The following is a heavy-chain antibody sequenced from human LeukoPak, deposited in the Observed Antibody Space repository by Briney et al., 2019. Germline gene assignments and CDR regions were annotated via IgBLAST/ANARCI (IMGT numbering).Heavy chain of an antibody. D-gene: IGHD1-1*01. J-gene: IGHJ4*02. CDR3: VKGLVQTTMSYSVDY. CDR2: IWYDGSNK. Sequence: QPGWSLRLSCAASGFTFSSYGMHWVRQAPGKGLEWVAVIWYDGSNKYYADSVKGRFTISRDNSKNTLYLQMNSLRAEDTAVYYCVKGLVQTTMSYSVDYWGQGALVTVSS. CDR1: GFTFSSYG. V-gene: IGHV3-33*06.